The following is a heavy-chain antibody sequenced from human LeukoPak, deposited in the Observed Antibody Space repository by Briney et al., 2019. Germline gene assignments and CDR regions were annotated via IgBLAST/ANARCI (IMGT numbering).Heavy chain of an antibody. CDR2: INHSGST. Sequence: PSETLSLTCAVYGGSFSGYYWSWIRQPPGKGLEWIGEINHSGSTNYNPSPKSRVTMSVDTSKNQFSLKLSSVTAADTAVYYCARERYDSSGYYKAIDYWGQGTLVTVSS. V-gene: IGHV4-34*01. D-gene: IGHD3-22*01. CDR1: GGSFSGYY. CDR3: ARERYDSSGYYKAIDY. J-gene: IGHJ4*02.